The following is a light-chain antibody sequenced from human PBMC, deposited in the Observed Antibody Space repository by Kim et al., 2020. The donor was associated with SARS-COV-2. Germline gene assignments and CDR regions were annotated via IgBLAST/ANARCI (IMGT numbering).Light chain of an antibody. V-gene: IGKV3-20*01. Sequence: IVLTQSPGTLSLSPGEKATLSCRASQSVISSYLAWYQQKPGQAPRLFIYAASNRATGIPDRFSGSVSGTDFILTISRLEPEDFGVYYCQHYGSASYSFGQGTKLEIK. CDR1: QSVISSY. J-gene: IGKJ2*03. CDR2: AAS. CDR3: QHYGSASYS.